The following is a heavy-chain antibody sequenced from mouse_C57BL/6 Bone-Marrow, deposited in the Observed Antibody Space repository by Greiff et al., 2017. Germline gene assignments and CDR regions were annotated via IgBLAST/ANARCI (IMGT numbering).Heavy chain of an antibody. CDR3: ARWEIYYDYEDYARDY. Sequence: QVQLQQSGAELARPGASVKLSCEASGYTFTSYGISWVKQRTGQGLEWIGEIYPRSGNTYYNEKFKGKATLTADKSSSTAYMELRSLTSEDSAVYFCARWEIYYDYEDYARDYWGQGTSVTVSS. CDR2: IYPRSGNT. V-gene: IGHV1-81*01. D-gene: IGHD2-4*01. J-gene: IGHJ4*01. CDR1: GYTFTSYG.